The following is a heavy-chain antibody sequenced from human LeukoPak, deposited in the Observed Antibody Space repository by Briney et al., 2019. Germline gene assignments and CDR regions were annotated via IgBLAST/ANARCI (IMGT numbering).Heavy chain of an antibody. D-gene: IGHD2-21*02. CDR1: GDSIRSYY. J-gene: IGHJ1*01. Sequence: SETLSLTCTVSGDSIRSYYWSWIRQPPGKGLEWIGYIYYTGSTNYNPSLKSRVTISVDTSKNQFSLKLSSVTAADTAVYYCVRGDSTITPKYFQYWGQGTLVTVSS. CDR2: IYYTGST. CDR3: VRGDSTITPKYFQY. V-gene: IGHV4-59*01.